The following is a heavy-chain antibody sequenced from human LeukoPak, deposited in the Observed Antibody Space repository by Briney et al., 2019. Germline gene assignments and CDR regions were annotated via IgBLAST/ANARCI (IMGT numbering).Heavy chain of an antibody. CDR1: GFIFSNYA. J-gene: IGHJ4*02. V-gene: IGHV3-23*01. Sequence: GGSLRLSCAASGFIFSNYAMSWVRQAPGKGLEWGSTIDKGGTTYCPDSVKGRFTISRDNSKNTLYLQMNSLRAEDTATYYCAKSRGSGTSCFDYWGQGTLVTVSS. CDR3: AKSRGSGTSCFDY. D-gene: IGHD3-10*01. CDR2: IDKGGTT.